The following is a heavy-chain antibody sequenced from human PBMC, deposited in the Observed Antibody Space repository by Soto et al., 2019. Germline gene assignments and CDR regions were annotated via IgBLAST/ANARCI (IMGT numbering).Heavy chain of an antibody. D-gene: IGHD3-22*01. V-gene: IGHV4-4*07. Sequence: PSETLSLTCTVSGGSISSYYWSWIRQPAGKGLEWIGRIYTSGSTNYNPSLKSRVTMSVDTSKNQFSLKLSSVTAADTAVYYCARFGERYYYDSSGPIPDAFDIWDQGTMVTVSS. CDR1: GGSISSYY. CDR3: ARFGERYYYDSSGPIPDAFDI. J-gene: IGHJ3*02. CDR2: IYTSGST.